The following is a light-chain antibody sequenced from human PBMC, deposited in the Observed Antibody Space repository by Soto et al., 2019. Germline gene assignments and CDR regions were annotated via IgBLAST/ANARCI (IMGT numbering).Light chain of an antibody. Sequence: QSALTQPASVSGSPGQSITISCTGTRSDVGAFNYVSWYQQHPGQVPKLLIYDVTDRPSGVSDRFSGSKSDNTASLIISGLQPEDEADYYCSSYTTSTTLVFGGGTKLTVL. CDR3: SSYTTSTTLV. V-gene: IGLV2-14*01. J-gene: IGLJ2*01. CDR2: DVT. CDR1: RSDVGAFNY.